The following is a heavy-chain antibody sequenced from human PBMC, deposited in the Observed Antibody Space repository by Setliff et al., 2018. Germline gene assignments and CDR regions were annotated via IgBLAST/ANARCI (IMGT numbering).Heavy chain of an antibody. J-gene: IGHJ4*02. D-gene: IGHD2-15*01. CDR1: GFTFSTYR. Sequence: GGSLRLSCAASGFTFSTYRMHWVRQAPGKGLEWVAVIWDDGGNKYHADSVKGRFTISRDNPKNTLYLQMNSLRPEDTAVYYCARTCSGSGCYAGLESWGQGTPVTVSS. V-gene: IGHV3-33*08. CDR2: IWDDGGNK. CDR3: ARTCSGSGCYAGLES.